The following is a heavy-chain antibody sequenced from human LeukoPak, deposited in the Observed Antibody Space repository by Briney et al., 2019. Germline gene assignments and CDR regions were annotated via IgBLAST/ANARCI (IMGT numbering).Heavy chain of an antibody. J-gene: IGHJ4*02. CDR1: GFTFSDWF. V-gene: IGHV3-11*04. D-gene: IGHD5-12*01. CDR2: ISGSGTDI. CDR3: ARGHTRWLQLVVRSGYFDY. Sequence: GGSLRLSCAASGFTFSDWFLSWIRQAPGKGLEWVSYISGSGTDIYHADSVKGRFTISRDNSKNTLYLQMNSLRAEDTAVYYCARGHTRWLQLVVRSGYFDYWGQGTLVTVSS.